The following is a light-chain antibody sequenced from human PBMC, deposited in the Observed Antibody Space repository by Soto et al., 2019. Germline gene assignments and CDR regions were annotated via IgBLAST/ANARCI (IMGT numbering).Light chain of an antibody. J-gene: IGKJ1*01. CDR2: AAS. Sequence: IRLTQSPSSLSASVGDRVTITCRASQSISTYLHWYQQKPGKAPTLLIYAASNLQSGVPSRFRGSRSGTEFTLTVSSLQPEDLATYYCLQYHDDSWTFGQGTKGDIK. CDR3: LQYHDDSWT. V-gene: IGKV1-6*01. CDR1: QSISTY.